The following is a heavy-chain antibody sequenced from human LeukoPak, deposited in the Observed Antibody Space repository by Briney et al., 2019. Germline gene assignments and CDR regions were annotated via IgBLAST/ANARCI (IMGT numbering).Heavy chain of an antibody. J-gene: IGHJ4*02. Sequence: GGSLRLSCAASGFTFSSYGMHWVRQAPGKGLEWVAVILYDGSNKYYADSVKGRFTISRDNSKNTLYLQMNSLRAEDTAVYYCAKDQVEGWLPYFDYWGQGTLVTVSS. CDR1: GFTFSSYG. D-gene: IGHD5-12*01. CDR2: ILYDGSNK. CDR3: AKDQVEGWLPYFDY. V-gene: IGHV3-33*06.